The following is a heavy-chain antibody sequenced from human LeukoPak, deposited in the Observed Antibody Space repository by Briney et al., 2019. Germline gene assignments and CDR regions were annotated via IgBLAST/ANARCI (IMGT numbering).Heavy chain of an antibody. J-gene: IGHJ4*02. Sequence: SGGSLRLSCAASGFTFNNYAMSWVRQAPGKGLEWVSATSGSGTNKHYADSVKGRFTISRDNSKNTLYLLMNSLRADDTVAYYCATVGGAWAEKTHWGQGTLVTVSS. CDR1: GFTFNNYA. CDR2: TSGSGTNK. CDR3: ATVGGAWAEKTH. D-gene: IGHD3-16*01. V-gene: IGHV3-23*01.